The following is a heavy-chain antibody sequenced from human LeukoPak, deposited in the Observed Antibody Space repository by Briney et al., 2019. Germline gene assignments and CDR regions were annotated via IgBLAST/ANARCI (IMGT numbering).Heavy chain of an antibody. CDR2: MNPKSGDP. CDR3: ATGLTPNTFDV. J-gene: IGHJ3*01. Sequence: ASVKVSCKASGYSPNDYNINWVRQATGQGLEWMGSMNPKSGDPVYAQKFQGRVTMTRDTSTNTVDMELSSLRSEDTAVYYCATGLTPNTFDVWGQGTMVTVSS. D-gene: IGHD2-21*02. CDR1: GYSPNDYN. V-gene: IGHV1-8*02.